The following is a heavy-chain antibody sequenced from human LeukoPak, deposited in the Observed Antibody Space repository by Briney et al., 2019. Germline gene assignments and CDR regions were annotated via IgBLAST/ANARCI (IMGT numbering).Heavy chain of an antibody. CDR2: TSADNGHT. D-gene: IGHD3-10*02. CDR1: GYTFTSYG. V-gene: IGHV1-18*01. J-gene: IGHJ4*02. CDR3: ARDYFSDYVFDF. Sequence: ASVKVSCKASGYTFTSYGINWVRQAPGQGLEWMGFTSADNGHTNYVQKFQGRVTMTTDTSTNTAYMELRSLRFDDTAMYYCARDYFSDYVFDFWGQGTLITVSS.